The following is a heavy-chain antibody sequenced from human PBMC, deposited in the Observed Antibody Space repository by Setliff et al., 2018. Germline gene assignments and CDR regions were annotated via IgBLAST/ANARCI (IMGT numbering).Heavy chain of an antibody. CDR3: AKPQVELRWGFES. CDR1: TFTFSTYA. CDR2: IYSGDRNT. D-gene: IGHD1-7*01. V-gene: IGHV3-23*03. J-gene: IGHJ4*02. Sequence: GGSLRLSCAASTFTFSTYAMSWVRQAPGKGLEWVSTIYSGDRNTFYTDSVKGRFTIFRDGSKNTLYLQMTSLRAEDTAVYYCAKPQVELRWGFESWGQGTPVTVSS.